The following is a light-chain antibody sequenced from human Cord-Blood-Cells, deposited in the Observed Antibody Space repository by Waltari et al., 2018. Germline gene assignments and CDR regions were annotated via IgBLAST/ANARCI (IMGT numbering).Light chain of an antibody. J-gene: IGLJ3*02. V-gene: IGLV3-1*01. CDR1: NLGDKY. CDR2: QDS. Sequence: SYELTQPPSVSVSPAQTASITCSGDNLGDKYACWYQQNPGQSPLRVIYQDSKRPSGIPERFSCSNSGNTATLTISGTQAMDAADYYCQAWDSSTGVFGGGTKLTVL. CDR3: QAWDSSTGV.